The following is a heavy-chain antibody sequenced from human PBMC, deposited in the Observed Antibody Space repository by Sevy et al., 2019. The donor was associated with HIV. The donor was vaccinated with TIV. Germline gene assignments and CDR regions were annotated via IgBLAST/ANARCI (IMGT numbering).Heavy chain of an antibody. D-gene: IGHD3-10*01. CDR1: GFSFRRYA. CDR2: ISYDGRNE. V-gene: IGHV3-30*04. Sequence: GGSLRLFCEASGFSFRRYAMHWVRQAPGKGLEWLTVISYDGRNEYYVDSVKGRFTISRDNSKNTLYLQMNSLRPEDTAIYYCARDGGGDYFDYWGQGTLVTVSS. CDR3: ARDGGGDYFDY. J-gene: IGHJ4*02.